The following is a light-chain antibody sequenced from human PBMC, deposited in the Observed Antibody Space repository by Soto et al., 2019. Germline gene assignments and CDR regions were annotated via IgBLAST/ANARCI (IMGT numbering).Light chain of an antibody. CDR2: AAS. Sequence: EIVLTQSPGTLSLSPGERATLSCRASQSVRSSYLAWYHQKPGQPPRLLIFAASNRATGIPDRFSGSESGTDFTLTISRLEPEDFAVYYCQQYESSPYTFGQGTRLEIK. CDR1: QSVRSSY. V-gene: IGKV3-20*01. CDR3: QQYESSPYT. J-gene: IGKJ2*01.